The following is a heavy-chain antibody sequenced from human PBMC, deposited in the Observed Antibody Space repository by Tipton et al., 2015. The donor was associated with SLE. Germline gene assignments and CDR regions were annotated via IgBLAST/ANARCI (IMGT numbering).Heavy chain of an antibody. J-gene: IGHJ4*02. Sequence: TLSLTCAVYGGSFSGYYCSWIRQPPGKGLEWIGEINHSGSTNYNPSLKSRVTISVDTSKNQFSLKLNSVTAADTAVYYCARGIMVDHDYWGQGTLVSVSS. V-gene: IGHV4-34*01. CDR2: INHSGST. D-gene: IGHD2-8*01. CDR1: GGSFSGYY. CDR3: ARGIMVDHDY.